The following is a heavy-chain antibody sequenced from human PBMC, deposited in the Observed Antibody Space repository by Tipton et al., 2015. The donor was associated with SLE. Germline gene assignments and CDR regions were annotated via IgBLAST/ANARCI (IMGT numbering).Heavy chain of an antibody. V-gene: IGHV4-59*12. CDR2: IYHSGST. J-gene: IGHJ5*01. CDR1: GGSISTYY. CDR3: ARDISSAWFYS. D-gene: IGHD2-2*01. Sequence: TLSLTCTISGGSISTYYLSWIRQPPGKGLEWIGSIYHSGSTYHTPSLKSRVTISVDTSKNQFSLKLTSMTAADAATYYCARDISSAWFYSWGQGALVTVSS.